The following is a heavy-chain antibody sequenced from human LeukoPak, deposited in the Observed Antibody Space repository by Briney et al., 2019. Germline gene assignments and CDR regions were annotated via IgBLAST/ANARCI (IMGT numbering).Heavy chain of an antibody. CDR2: IKNNGDEL. CDR1: GFTFSSYW. V-gene: IGHV3-7*01. CDR3: ARELRTFDS. J-gene: IGHJ4*02. D-gene: IGHD3-16*01. Sequence: GGSLRLSCAASGFTFSSYWMTWVRQAPGKGLEWVANIKNNGDELNYVDSVEDRFTISRDNAKNSLYLHMTGLRAEDTAVYYCARELRTFDSWGQGTLVTVSS.